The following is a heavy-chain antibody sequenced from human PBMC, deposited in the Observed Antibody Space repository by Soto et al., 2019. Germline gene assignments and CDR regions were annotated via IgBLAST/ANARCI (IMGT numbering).Heavy chain of an antibody. CDR2: IKSKNNGGTT. CDR3: STGGYYFDY. D-gene: IGHD3-10*01. V-gene: IGHV3-15*07. CDR1: GFTFSNAW. Sequence: GGSLRLSCAGSGFTFSNAWMNWVRQAPGKGLEWVGRIKSKNNGGTTDYAAPVKGRFTISRDDSKDTVILQMNSLKIEDTAVYYCSTGGYYFDYWGLGTLVTVSS. J-gene: IGHJ4*02.